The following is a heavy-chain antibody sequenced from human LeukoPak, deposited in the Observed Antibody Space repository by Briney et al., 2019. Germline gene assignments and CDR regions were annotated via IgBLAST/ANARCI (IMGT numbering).Heavy chain of an antibody. V-gene: IGHV3-23*01. CDR1: GFTLSTYA. Sequence: GGSLRLSCAASGFTLSTYAMSWVRQTPGKGLEWVAATSSSDAGTYHADSVRGRFTISRDNAKNSLYLQMNSLRVEDTAMYYCARNWAEDAFDIWGQGTMVTVSS. J-gene: IGHJ3*02. CDR3: ARNWAEDAFDI. D-gene: IGHD3-16*01. CDR2: TSSSDAGT.